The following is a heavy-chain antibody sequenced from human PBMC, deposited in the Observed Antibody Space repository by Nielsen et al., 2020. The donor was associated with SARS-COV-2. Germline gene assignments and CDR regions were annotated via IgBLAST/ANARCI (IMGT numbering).Heavy chain of an antibody. CDR1: GYTFTTYD. J-gene: IGHJ4*02. Sequence: ASVKVSCKASGYTFTTYDLNWVRQATGQGLEWMGWMNPNSGNTGYAQKFQGRVTMTRNTSISTAYMELSSLRSEDTAVYYCARGVNCQWLTRCYYFDYWGQGTLVTVSS. V-gene: IGHV1-8*01. CDR2: MNPNSGNT. D-gene: IGHD6-19*01. CDR3: ARGVNCQWLTRCYYFDY.